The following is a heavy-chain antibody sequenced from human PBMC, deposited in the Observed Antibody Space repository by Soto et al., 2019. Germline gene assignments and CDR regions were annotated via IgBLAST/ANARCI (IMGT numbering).Heavy chain of an antibody. V-gene: IGHV4-31*03. CDR1: GGSISSGGYY. J-gene: IGHJ4*02. D-gene: IGHD3-22*01. CDR3: ARWADYYDSSGYYYPFDY. CDR2: IHYSGST. Sequence: SETLSLTCTVSGGSISSGGYYWSWIRQHPGKGLEWIGYIHYSGSTYYNPSLKSRVTISVDTSKNQFSLKLSSVTAADTAVYYCARWADYYDSSGYYYPFDYWGQGTLVTVSS.